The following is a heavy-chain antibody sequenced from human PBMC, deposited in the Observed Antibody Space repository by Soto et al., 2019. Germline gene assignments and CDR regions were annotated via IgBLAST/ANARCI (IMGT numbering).Heavy chain of an antibody. CDR2: ISSTTNYI. Sequence: PGGSLRLSCPASVFTFTRYSMNWGRQAPGKGLEWVSSISSTTNYIYYADSMKGRFTVSRDNAKNSVYLDMNSLSAEDTAVYYCARESEDLTSNFDYWGQGTLVTVS. V-gene: IGHV3-21*01. CDR1: VFTFTRYS. CDR3: ARESEDLTSNFDY. J-gene: IGHJ4*02.